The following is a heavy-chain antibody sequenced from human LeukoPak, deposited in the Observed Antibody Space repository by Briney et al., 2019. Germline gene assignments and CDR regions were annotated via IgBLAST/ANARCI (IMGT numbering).Heavy chain of an antibody. D-gene: IGHD1-26*01. CDR3: ATYGGSYSTLGY. Sequence: GGSLRLSCAASGFTFSRYNMNWVRQAPGRGLEWVSSISSSSSYINYADSVKGRFTISRDNAKNSLYLQMNSLRAEDTAVFYCATYGGSYSTLGYWGQGTLVTVSS. J-gene: IGHJ4*02. CDR2: ISSSSSYI. CDR1: GFTFSRYN. V-gene: IGHV3-21*04.